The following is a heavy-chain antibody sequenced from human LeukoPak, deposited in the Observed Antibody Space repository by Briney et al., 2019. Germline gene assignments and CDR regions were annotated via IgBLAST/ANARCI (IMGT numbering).Heavy chain of an antibody. V-gene: IGHV1-18*01. CDR1: GYTFTNYG. J-gene: IGHJ4*01. CDR2: ISGNNGDT. Sequence: GSVRVSCKASGYTFTNYGFNWVRQAPGQGLEWMGWISGNNGDTNYAQNLQGRITMTTDTSTTTTYMEMRSLTSEDTAVYYCGKRFASGWCPYFAYWGQGTLVTVSS. CDR3: GKRFASGWCPYFAY. D-gene: IGHD6-19*01.